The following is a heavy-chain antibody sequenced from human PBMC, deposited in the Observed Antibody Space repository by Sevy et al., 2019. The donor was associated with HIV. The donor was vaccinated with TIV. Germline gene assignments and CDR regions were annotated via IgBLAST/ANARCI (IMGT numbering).Heavy chain of an antibody. CDR2: IYNSGST. CDR3: ARAPGIVTFYGMDV. V-gene: IGHV4-31*03. J-gene: IGHJ6*02. D-gene: IGHD2-15*01. Sequence: SETLSLTCSVSGGPISSGGYYWSWIRQHPRKGLEWIGYIYNSGSTYYPPSLKSRVTISLDTSQNQFSLKMSSVTAADTAVYYCARAPGIVTFYGMDVWGQGTTVTVSS. CDR1: GGPISSGGYY.